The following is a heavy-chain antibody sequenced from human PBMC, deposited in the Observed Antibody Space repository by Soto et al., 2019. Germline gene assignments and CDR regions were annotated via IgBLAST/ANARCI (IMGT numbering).Heavy chain of an antibody. CDR3: AKDGAKNYYDSSGYYSDFDY. J-gene: IGHJ4*02. Sequence: EVQLLESGGGLVQPGGSLRLSCAASGFTFSSYAMSWVRQAPGKGLEWVSAISGSGGSTYYADSVKGRFTISRDNSENTLYLQMNSLRAEDTAVYYCAKDGAKNYYDSSGYYSDFDYWGQGTLVTVSS. V-gene: IGHV3-23*01. CDR2: ISGSGGST. D-gene: IGHD3-22*01. CDR1: GFTFSSYA.